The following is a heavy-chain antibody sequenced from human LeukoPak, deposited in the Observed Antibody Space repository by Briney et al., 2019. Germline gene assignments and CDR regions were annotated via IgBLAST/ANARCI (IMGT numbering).Heavy chain of an antibody. V-gene: IGHV3-21*01. J-gene: IGHJ6*03. CDR1: GFTFSSYS. CDR3: ARVLGYCSSTSCYRADSSDYYMDV. D-gene: IGHD2-2*02. Sequence: GGSLRLSCAASGFTFSSYSMNWVRQAPGKGLEWVSSISSSSSYIYYADSVKGRFTISRDNAKNSLYLQMNSLRAEDTAVYYCARVLGYCSSTSCYRADSSDYYMDVWGKGTTVTVSS. CDR2: ISSSSSYI.